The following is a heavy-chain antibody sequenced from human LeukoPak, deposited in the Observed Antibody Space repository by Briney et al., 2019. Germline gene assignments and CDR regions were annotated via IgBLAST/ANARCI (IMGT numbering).Heavy chain of an antibody. CDR1: GYTFTDYD. D-gene: IGHD3-16*01. CDR3: ARSRGGGGVSFDY. CDR2: MNPNSGDT. J-gene: IGHJ4*02. V-gene: IGHV1-8*01. Sequence: ASVKVSCKASGYTFTDYDINWVRQAPGQGPAWLGWMNPNSGDTGYVQKFQGRVTMTRDTSIRTAYMELTSLRSEDTAVYYCARSRGGGGVSFDYWGQGTLVAVSS.